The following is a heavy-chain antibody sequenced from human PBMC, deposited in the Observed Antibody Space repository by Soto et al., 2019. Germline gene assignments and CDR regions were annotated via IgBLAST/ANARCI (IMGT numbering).Heavy chain of an antibody. V-gene: IGHV3-53*01. CDR1: GFTVSSDY. CDR2: IYSSGYT. D-gene: IGHD3-22*01. CDR3: ARYYDSSGLTMGAFDI. J-gene: IGHJ3*02. Sequence: EVQLVESGGDLIQPGGSLRLSCAASGFTVSSDYMNWVRQAPGKGLEWVAIIYSSGYTNYADSVRGRFTISRDDSKNTLYLQMNSLRAEGTAMYYCARYYDSSGLTMGAFDIWGQGTMVTVSS.